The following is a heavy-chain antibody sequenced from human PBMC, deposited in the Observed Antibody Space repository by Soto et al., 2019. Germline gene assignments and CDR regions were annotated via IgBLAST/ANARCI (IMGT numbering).Heavy chain of an antibody. CDR2: VHNSGST. CDR1: GGSISSHY. V-gene: IGHV4-59*08. CDR3: ARHVYEFDNGAHNWFDS. D-gene: IGHD2-8*01. Sequence: SETLSLTCTVSGGSISSHYWSWIRLPPGKRLEWIGYVHNSGSTNYNPSLKSRVTTAVDTSKNQFSLRLSSVTAADTAVYYCARHVYEFDNGAHNWFDSWGQGILVTVSS. J-gene: IGHJ5*01.